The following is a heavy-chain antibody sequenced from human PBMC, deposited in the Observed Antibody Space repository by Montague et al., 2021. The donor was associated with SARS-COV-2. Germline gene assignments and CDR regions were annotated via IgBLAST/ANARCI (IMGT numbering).Heavy chain of an antibody. D-gene: IGHD6-19*01. Sequence: PALVKPPQTLTLTCTFSGVSLSTSGMCVSWIRQPPGKALEWLAXXXWXXXKYXSTSLKTRLTISKDTSKNPVVLTMTNMDPVDTATYYCAREYSSGVYFDYWGQGTLVTVSS. CDR3: AREYSSGVYFDY. CDR1: GVSLSTSGMC. J-gene: IGHJ4*02. V-gene: IGHV2-70*01. CDR2: XXWXXXK.